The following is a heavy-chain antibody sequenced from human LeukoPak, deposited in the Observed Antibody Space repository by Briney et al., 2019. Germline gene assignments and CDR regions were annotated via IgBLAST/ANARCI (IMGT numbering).Heavy chain of an antibody. V-gene: IGHV3-30*04. CDR3: ARDFLSYFDFWSGTDY. D-gene: IGHD3-3*01. J-gene: IGHJ4*02. CDR2: ISYDGNNK. Sequence: PGGSLRLSCAASGFTFSSYAMSWVRQAPGKGLEWLAVISYDGNNKYNADSVKGRFIISRDNSKNTLYLQMNSLRPDDTAVYYCARDFLSYFDFWSGTDYWGQGTLVTVSS. CDR1: GFTFSSYA.